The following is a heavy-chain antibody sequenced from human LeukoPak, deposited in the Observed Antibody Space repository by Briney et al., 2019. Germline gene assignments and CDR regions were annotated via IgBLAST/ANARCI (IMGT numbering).Heavy chain of an antibody. Sequence: PSETLSLTCTVSGGSISSYYWSWIRQPAGKGREWIGRIYTSGSTNYNPSLKSRVTMSVDTSKNQFSLKLSSVTAADTAVYYCARGRIAVAGYYYYYCMDVWGKGTTVTVSS. D-gene: IGHD6-19*01. CDR1: GGSISSYY. J-gene: IGHJ6*03. V-gene: IGHV4-4*07. CDR2: IYTSGST. CDR3: ARGRIAVAGYYYYYCMDV.